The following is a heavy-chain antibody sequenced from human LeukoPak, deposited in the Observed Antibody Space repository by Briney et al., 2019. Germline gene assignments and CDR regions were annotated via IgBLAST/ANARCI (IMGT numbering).Heavy chain of an antibody. CDR2: ISWDGGST. J-gene: IGHJ4*02. Sequence: GGSLRLSCAASGFTFDDYTMHWVRQAPGKGLEWVSLISWDGGSTYYADSVKGRFTISRDNSKNSLYLQMNSLRTEDTALYYCAKDVYYDSSGYMSWGQGTLVTVSS. CDR3: AKDVYYDSSGYMS. D-gene: IGHD3-22*01. V-gene: IGHV3-43*01. CDR1: GFTFDDYT.